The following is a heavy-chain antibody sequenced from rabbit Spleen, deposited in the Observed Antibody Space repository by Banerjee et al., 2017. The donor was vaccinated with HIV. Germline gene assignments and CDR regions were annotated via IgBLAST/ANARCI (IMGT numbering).Heavy chain of an antibody. CDR2: IYGGSSGST. D-gene: IGHD2-1*01. CDR3: ARGSATMTMVITGFYFNL. CDR1: GVSFSTDYY. J-gene: IGHJ4*01. Sequence: EQLEESGGGLVKPEGSLTLTCKASGVSFSTDYYMCWVRQAPGKGLECIACIYGGSSGSTYYATWAKGRFTISKTSSTTVTLQMTSLTAADTATYFCARGSATMTMVITGFYFNLWGQGTLVTVS. V-gene: IGHV1S45*01.